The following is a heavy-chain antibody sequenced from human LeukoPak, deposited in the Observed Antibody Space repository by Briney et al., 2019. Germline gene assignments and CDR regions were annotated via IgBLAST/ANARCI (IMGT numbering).Heavy chain of an antibody. Sequence: GGSLRLSCAASGFTVSSNYMNWVRQAPGKGLEWVSSISTSSGYIYYADSVQGRFTISRDNVKNSLYLQMNSLRAEDTAMYYCARNRGDPSYFDYWGQGILVTVSS. CDR2: ISTSSGYI. D-gene: IGHD4-17*01. CDR1: GFTVSSNY. V-gene: IGHV3-21*01. J-gene: IGHJ4*02. CDR3: ARNRGDPSYFDY.